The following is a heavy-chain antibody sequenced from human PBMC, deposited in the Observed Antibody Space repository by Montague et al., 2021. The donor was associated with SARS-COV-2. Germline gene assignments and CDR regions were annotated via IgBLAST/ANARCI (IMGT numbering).Heavy chain of an antibody. CDR1: GFNFEDYA. D-gene: IGHD4-17*01. Sequence: SRRLSFSASGFNFEDYAMHWVRQPPGKGLEWVSLISGNNDTIYYVDSVKGRFTISRDDNKNSLYLQMNSLRIEDTALYYCVKEEEVADGDSFLFDQWGRGTLVTVSS. CDR3: VKEEEVADGDSFLFDQ. CDR2: ISGNNDTI. V-gene: IGHV3-43*02. J-gene: IGHJ4*01.